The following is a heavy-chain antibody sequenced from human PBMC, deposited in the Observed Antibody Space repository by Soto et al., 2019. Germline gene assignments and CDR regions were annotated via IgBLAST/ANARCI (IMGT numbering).Heavy chain of an antibody. J-gene: IGHJ4*02. CDR1: GYTFTSYD. CDR2: MNPNSGNT. V-gene: IGHV1-8*01. D-gene: IGHD3-3*01. Sequence: ASVKVSCKASGYTFTSYDINWVRQATGQGLEWMGWMNPNSGNTGYAQKFQGRVTMTRNTSISTAYMELSSLRSEDTAVYYCARGLAAYYDFWSGYQHDYFDYWGQGTLVTVSS. CDR3: ARGLAAYYDFWSGYQHDYFDY.